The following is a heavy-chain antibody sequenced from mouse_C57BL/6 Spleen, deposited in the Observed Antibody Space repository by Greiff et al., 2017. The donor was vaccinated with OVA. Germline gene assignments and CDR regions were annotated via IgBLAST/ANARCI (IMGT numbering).Heavy chain of an antibody. J-gene: IGHJ3*01. CDR3: ARGNDGGTPGFAY. CDR1: GYAFSSSW. CDR2: IYPGDGDT. Sequence: QVQLQQSGPELVKPGASVKISCKASGYAFSSSWMNWVKQRPGKGLEWIGRIYPGDGDTNYNGKFKGKATLTADKSSSTAYMQLSSLTSEDSAVYFCARGNDGGTPGFAYWGQGTLVTVSA. V-gene: IGHV1-82*01. D-gene: IGHD2-3*01.